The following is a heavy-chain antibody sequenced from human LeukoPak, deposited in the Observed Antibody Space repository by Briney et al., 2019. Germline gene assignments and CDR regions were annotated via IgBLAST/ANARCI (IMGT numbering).Heavy chain of an antibody. Sequence: GGSLRLSCAASGFTFGAYWMSWFRQAPGKGPEWVASIKDDGGAQFYVDSLEGRFTISRDNAKNTLYLQMDTMRVEDTAVYYCARHIVGEQNFDYWSQGTLVTVSS. CDR2: IKDDGGAQ. D-gene: IGHD3-16*02. J-gene: IGHJ4*02. CDR3: ARHIVGEQNFDY. CDR1: GFTFGAYW. V-gene: IGHV3-7*01.